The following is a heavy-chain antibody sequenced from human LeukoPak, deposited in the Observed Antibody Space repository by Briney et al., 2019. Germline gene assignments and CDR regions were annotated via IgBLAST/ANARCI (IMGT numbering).Heavy chain of an antibody. CDR3: ARVKSGDDILTGYYTSQYNWFDP. D-gene: IGHD3-9*01. CDR2: IIPIFGTA. J-gene: IGHJ5*02. V-gene: IGHV1-69*13. Sequence: ASVKVSCKASGGTFSSYAISWVRQAPGPGLEWMGGIIPIFGTANYAQKFQGRVTTTADESTSTAYMELSSLRSEDTAVYYCARVKSGDDILTGYYTSQYNWFDPWGQGTLVTVSS. CDR1: GGTFSSYA.